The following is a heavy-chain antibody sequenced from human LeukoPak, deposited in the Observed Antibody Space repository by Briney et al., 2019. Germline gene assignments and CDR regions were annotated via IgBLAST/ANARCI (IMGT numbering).Heavy chain of an antibody. J-gene: IGHJ4*02. CDR2: ISSSSGNI. Sequence: PGGSLRLSCAASGFTFSSYSMNWVRQAPGKGLEWVSSISSSSGNIYYTDSVKGRFTISRDNAENSLYLQMNSLRVEDTAAYYCGRVRCSGGTCYTYSSGWAFEFWGQGTLVIVSS. V-gene: IGHV3-21*01. CDR1: GFTFSSYS. CDR3: GRVRCSGGTCYTYSSGWAFEF. D-gene: IGHD2-15*01.